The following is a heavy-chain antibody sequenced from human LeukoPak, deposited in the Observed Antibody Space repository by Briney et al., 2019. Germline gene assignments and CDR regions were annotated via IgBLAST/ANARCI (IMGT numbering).Heavy chain of an antibody. CDR2: IIPILGIA. J-gene: IGHJ4*02. D-gene: IGHD2-21*02. Sequence: SVKVSCKASGGTFSSYAISWVRQAPGQGLEWMGRIIPILGIANYAQKFQGRVTITADKSTSTAYMELSSLRSEDTAVYYCARGGRTVVTPEGVCDYWGQGTLVTVSS. CDR3: ARGGRTVVTPEGVCDY. CDR1: GGTFSSYA. V-gene: IGHV1-69*04.